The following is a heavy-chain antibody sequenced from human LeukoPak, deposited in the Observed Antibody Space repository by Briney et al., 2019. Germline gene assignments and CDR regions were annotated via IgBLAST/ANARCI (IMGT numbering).Heavy chain of an antibody. CDR3: ARQDEGSVVRGVIIDY. D-gene: IGHD3-10*01. CDR1: GYTFTSYW. Sequence: GESLKISCKASGYTFTSYWIGWVRQMPGKGLEWMGIIYPGDSETRYSPSFQGQVTISADKSISTAYLQWSSLKASDTAIYYCARQDEGSVVRGVIIDYWGQGTLVTVSS. CDR2: IYPGDSET. V-gene: IGHV5-51*01. J-gene: IGHJ4*02.